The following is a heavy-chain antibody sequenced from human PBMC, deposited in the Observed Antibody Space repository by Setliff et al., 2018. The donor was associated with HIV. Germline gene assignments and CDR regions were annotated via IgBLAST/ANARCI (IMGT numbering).Heavy chain of an antibody. D-gene: IGHD3-22*01. CDR1: GYTLTELS. V-gene: IGHV1-24*01. Sequence: ASVKVSCKVSGYTLTELSMHWVRQAPGKGLEWMGGFDPEDGETIYAQMFQGRVTITTDESTSTVYVELSSLRSEDTAVYYCATKYFFDSSGYSLYYFDYWGPGTQVTVSS. CDR3: ATKYFFDSSGYSLYYFDY. J-gene: IGHJ4*02. CDR2: FDPEDGET.